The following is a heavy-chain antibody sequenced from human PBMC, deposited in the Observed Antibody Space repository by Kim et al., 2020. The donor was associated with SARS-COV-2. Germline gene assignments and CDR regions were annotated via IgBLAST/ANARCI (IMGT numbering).Heavy chain of an antibody. CDR3: ARIRFLDNYYYMDV. Sequence: SGPTLVNPTQTLTLTCTFSGFSLSTSGMCVSWIRQPPGKALEWLARIDWDDDKYYSTSLKTRLTISKDTSKNQVVLTMTNMDPVDTATYYCARIRFLDNYYYMDVWGKGTTVTVSS. CDR2: IDWDDDK. D-gene: IGHD3-3*01. V-gene: IGHV2-70*11. CDR1: GFSLSTSGMC. J-gene: IGHJ6*03.